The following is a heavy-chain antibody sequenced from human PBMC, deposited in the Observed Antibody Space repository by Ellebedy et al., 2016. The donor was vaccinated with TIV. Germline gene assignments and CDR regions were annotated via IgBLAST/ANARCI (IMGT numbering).Heavy chain of an antibody. CDR3: AREPSYDYVWGSYRYGYYYYGMDV. J-gene: IGHJ6*02. CDR2: ISSSSSTI. V-gene: IGHV3-48*01. CDR1: GFTFSSYS. D-gene: IGHD3-16*02. Sequence: GESLKISCAASGFTFSSYSMNWVRQAPGKGLEWVSYISSSSSTIYCADSVKGRFTISRDNAKNSLYLQMNSLRAEDTAVYYCAREPSYDYVWGSYRYGYYYYGMDVWGQGTTVTVSS.